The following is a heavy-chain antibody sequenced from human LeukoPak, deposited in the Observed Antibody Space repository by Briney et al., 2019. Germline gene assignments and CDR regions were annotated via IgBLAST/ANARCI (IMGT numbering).Heavy chain of an antibody. CDR1: GFTFSRYW. CDR3: VYGGSYYVA. J-gene: IGHJ5*02. V-gene: IGHV3-7*01. Sequence: GGSLRLSCAASGFTFSRYWMTWVRQAPGTGLELVANIKEDGSEKYYVDSVKGRFTISRDNAKNSLYLQMNSLRAEDTAVYYCVYGGSYYVAWGQGILVTVSS. D-gene: IGHD3-10*01. CDR2: IKEDGSEK.